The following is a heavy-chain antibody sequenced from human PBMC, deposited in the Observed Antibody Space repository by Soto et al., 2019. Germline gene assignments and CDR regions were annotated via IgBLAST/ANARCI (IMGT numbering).Heavy chain of an antibody. Sequence: QVQLVQSGAEVKKPGASVKVSCKASGYTFTSYAMHWVRQAPGQRLEWMGWINAGNGNTKYSQKFQGRVTITRDKSESTDYMELSSLRSEDTAVYSCARSIVVVTAADYWGKGTLVTVSS. CDR2: INAGNGNT. D-gene: IGHD2-21*02. CDR3: ARSIVVVTAADY. J-gene: IGHJ4*02. V-gene: IGHV1-3*01. CDR1: GYTFTSYA.